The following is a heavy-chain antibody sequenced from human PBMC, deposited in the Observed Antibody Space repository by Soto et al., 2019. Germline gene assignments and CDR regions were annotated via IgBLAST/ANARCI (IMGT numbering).Heavy chain of an antibody. CDR1: GGSFSGYF. Sequence: ETLSLTCAVYGGSFSGYFWNWIRQPPGKGLEWIGEINHSGTTNYNPSLRSRVTISVDTSKHQFSLRLSSVTAADTAVYYCARATVLMVYAMGPARWFDPWGQGTLVTVSS. V-gene: IGHV4-34*01. CDR3: ARATVLMVYAMGPARWFDP. J-gene: IGHJ5*02. D-gene: IGHD2-8*01. CDR2: INHSGTT.